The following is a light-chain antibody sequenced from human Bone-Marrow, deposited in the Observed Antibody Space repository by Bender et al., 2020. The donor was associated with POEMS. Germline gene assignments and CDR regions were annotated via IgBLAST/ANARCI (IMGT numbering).Light chain of an antibody. J-gene: IGLJ1*01. CDR1: SSDVGGYIY. Sequence: QSVLTQPASVSGSPGQSITISCTGTSSDVGGYIYVSWYQQHPGKAPKLMIYDVSNRPSGVSDRFSGSKSGNTASLTISGLQTEDEANYYCSSYTSSSTIFGTGTEVTVL. CDR2: DVS. V-gene: IGLV2-14*01. CDR3: SSYTSSSTI.